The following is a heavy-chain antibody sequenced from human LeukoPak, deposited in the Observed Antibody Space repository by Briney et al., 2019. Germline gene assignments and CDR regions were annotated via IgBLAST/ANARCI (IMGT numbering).Heavy chain of an antibody. CDR3: PRATGTWYFDY. CDR1: GFTFSSYD. CDR2: IVTAGDT. D-gene: IGHD1-1*01. Sequence: PGGSLRLSCAASGFTFSSYDMHWVRQATGKGLEWVSAIVTAGDTYYPGSVKGRFTISRENAKNSLYLQMNSLRAGDTAVYYCPRATGTWYFDYWGQGTLVTVYS. V-gene: IGHV3-13*01. J-gene: IGHJ4*02.